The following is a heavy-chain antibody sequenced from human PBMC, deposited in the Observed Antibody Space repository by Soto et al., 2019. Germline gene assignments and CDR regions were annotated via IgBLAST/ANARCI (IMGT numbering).Heavy chain of an antibody. CDR1: GGTFSSYA. CDR2: IIPIFGTA. D-gene: IGHD5-12*01. V-gene: IGHV1-69*13. Sequence: SVKVSCKASGGTFSSYAISWVRQAPGQGLEWMGGIIPIFGTANYAQKFQGRVTITADESTSTAYMELSSLRSEDTAVYYCARDPPPYSGYDYKGDYRGQGTLVSVCS. J-gene: IGHJ4*02. CDR3: ARDPPPYSGYDYKGDY.